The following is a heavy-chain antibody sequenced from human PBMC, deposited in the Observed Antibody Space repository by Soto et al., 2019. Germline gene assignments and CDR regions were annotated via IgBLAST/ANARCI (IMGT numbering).Heavy chain of an antibody. D-gene: IGHD5-12*01. J-gene: IGHJ4*02. CDR1: EFDFVAFW. V-gene: IGHV3-7*01. CDR3: ARGRYNSGDYPKFFDY. CDR2: IKKDGIEK. Sequence: EVQLVESGGGLVQPGGPLDPPVPAFEFDFVAFWWTWAPQVPGKGLEWVANIKKDGIEKYYGESVRGRLSVFRDNAKNAAYLQMNRLKGEDTGVYFCARGRYNSGDYPKFFDYWGQGAWVTVSS.